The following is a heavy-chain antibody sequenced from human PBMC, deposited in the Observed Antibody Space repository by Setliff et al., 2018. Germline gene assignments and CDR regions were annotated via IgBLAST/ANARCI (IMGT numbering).Heavy chain of an antibody. CDR3: ARRTVVVAATRFYYYYYMDV. J-gene: IGHJ6*03. V-gene: IGHV4-34*01. CDR1: GGTFSDYY. CDR2: INHRGST. D-gene: IGHD2-15*01. Sequence: SETLSLTCAAYGGTFSDYYWTWIRQPPGKGLEWVGEINHRGSTNYNPSLKSRVTISVDTSKNQFSLKLSSVTAADTAVYYCARRTVVVAATRFYYYYYMDVWGKGTTVTVSS.